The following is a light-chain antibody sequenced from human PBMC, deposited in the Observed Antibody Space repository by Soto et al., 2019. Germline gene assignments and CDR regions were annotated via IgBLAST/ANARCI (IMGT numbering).Light chain of an antibody. J-gene: IGKJ1*01. CDR3: QQYSSYST. CDR2: KAS. Sequence: DIQMTQSPSTLSASVGDRVTITCRASQSISSWLAWYQQKPGKAPKLLIYKASSLESGVPSRFNDSGSGTEFTLTISGLQPDDFATYYCQQYSSYSTFGQGTKVEIK. V-gene: IGKV1-5*03. CDR1: QSISSW.